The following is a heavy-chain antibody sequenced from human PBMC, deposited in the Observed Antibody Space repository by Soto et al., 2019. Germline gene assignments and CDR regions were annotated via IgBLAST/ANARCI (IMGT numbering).Heavy chain of an antibody. J-gene: IGHJ4*02. CDR3: ATTDSGWPTFEAY. D-gene: IGHD6-19*01. V-gene: IGHV4-4*02. Sequence: QVQLQESGPGLVKPSGTLSLTCVVSGASISSVRWWSWVRQPPGKGLEWIGEIYHGGDTNYNPSLKSPLTMSVDTSKHQFSLKLISVTAADTAMYYCATTDSGWPTFEAYWGQGTLVTVSS. CDR1: GASISSVRW. CDR2: IYHGGDT.